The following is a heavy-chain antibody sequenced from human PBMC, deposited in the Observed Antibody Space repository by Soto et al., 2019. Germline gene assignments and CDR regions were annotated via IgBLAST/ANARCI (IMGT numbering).Heavy chain of an antibody. Sequence: SETLSLTCAVYGGSFSGYYWTWIRQPPGTGLEWIGEINHSGSTNYNPSLKSRVTISVDTSKNQFSLKLSSVTAADTAVYYCARVPGDFWSGYYSWFDPWGQGTLVTVSS. J-gene: IGHJ5*02. CDR3: ARVPGDFWSGYYSWFDP. D-gene: IGHD3-3*01. V-gene: IGHV4-34*01. CDR1: GGSFSGYY. CDR2: INHSGST.